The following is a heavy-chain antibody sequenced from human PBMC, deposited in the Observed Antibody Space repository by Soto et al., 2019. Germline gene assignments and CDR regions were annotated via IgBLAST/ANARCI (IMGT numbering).Heavy chain of an antibody. V-gene: IGHV5-10-1*01. CDR2: IDPIDSKT. CDR1: GYNFDTYW. Sequence: GESLKISCKGSGYNFDTYWINWVRQTPEKGLEWMGRIDPIDSKTKYSPSLEGHITISVDKSISTTYLQWSSLKASDTAIYYCARRIAAAGGYYYYAFDVWGQGTAVTVSS. CDR3: ARRIAAAGGYYYYAFDV. J-gene: IGHJ6*02. D-gene: IGHD6-13*01.